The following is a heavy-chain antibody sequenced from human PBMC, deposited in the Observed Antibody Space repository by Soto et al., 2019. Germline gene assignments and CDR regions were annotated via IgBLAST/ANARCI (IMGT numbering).Heavy chain of an antibody. J-gene: IGHJ5*02. CDR1: GGSMNTYY. V-gene: IGHV4-59*01. Sequence: SETLSLTCPVSGGSMNTYYWSWIRQPPGNGLEWIGYTYHSGITNYNPSLRSRVNILVDTSKNQFSLTVTSVTAVDTAVYYCAKGSTRFDPWGQGSLVTVSS. CDR3: AKGSTRFDP. CDR2: TYHSGIT. D-gene: IGHD2-2*01.